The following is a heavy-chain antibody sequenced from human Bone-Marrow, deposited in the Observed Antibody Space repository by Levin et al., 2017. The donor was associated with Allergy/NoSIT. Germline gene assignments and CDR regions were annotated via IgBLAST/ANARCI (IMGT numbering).Heavy chain of an antibody. D-gene: IGHD3-9*01. J-gene: IGHJ5*01. CDR1: GFSFGSYA. Sequence: ETLSLTCAASGFSFGSYAMTWVRQAPGKGLEWVLAISGTGGNTYYADSVKGRFSVSRDNSKNTVSVQMSSLRAEDTAVYYCAKIEYYDILTGLSAIDSWGQGTLVTVSS. CDR2: ISGTGGNT. CDR3: AKIEYYDILTGLSAIDS. V-gene: IGHV3-23*01.